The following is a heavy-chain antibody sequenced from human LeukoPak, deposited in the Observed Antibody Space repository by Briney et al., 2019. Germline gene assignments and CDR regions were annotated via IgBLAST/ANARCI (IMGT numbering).Heavy chain of an antibody. CDR2: ISSSSSYI. V-gene: IGHV3-21*01. J-gene: IGHJ3*02. D-gene: IGHD3-10*01. Sequence: GGSLRLSCAASGFTFSSYSMNWVRQAPGKGLEWVSSISSSSSYIYYADSVKGRFTISRDNAKNSLYLQMNSLRAEDTAVYYCARERVWFGELSDAFDIGGQGTMVTVSS. CDR1: GFTFSSYS. CDR3: ARERVWFGELSDAFDI.